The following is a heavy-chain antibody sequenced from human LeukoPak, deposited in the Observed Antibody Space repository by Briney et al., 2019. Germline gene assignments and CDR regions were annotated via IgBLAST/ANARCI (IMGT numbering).Heavy chain of an antibody. CDR3: ARGYDILNY. CDR2: INHGGIT. D-gene: IGHD3-9*01. Sequence: SETLSLTCAVYGGSFSGYYWSWIRQPPGKGLEWIGEINHGGITNYNPSLKSRVTISVDTSKNQFSLKLSSVTAADTAVYYCARGYDILNYWGQGTLVTVSS. CDR1: GGSFSGYY. J-gene: IGHJ4*02. V-gene: IGHV4-34*01.